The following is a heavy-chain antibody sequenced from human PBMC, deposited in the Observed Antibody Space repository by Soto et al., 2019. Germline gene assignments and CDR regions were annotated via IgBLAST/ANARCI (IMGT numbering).Heavy chain of an antibody. CDR3: TTGPADITGTAFNYYYSGMDV. D-gene: IGHD1-20*01. CDR1: GFTFSTAC. V-gene: IGHV3-15*07. J-gene: IGHJ6*02. CDR2: MTRKTDGGTT. Sequence: EVQLVESGGGLVKPGGSLRLSCAASGFTFSTACMNWVRQTPGNVLEWVGRMTRKTDGGTTDYAAPVKGRFTISREDSKNTRYLQMNILKTEDTAVSYCTTGPADITGTAFNYYYSGMDVWGQGTTVTVAS.